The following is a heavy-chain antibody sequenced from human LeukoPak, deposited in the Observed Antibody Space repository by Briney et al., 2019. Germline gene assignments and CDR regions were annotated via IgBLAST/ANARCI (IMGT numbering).Heavy chain of an antibody. CDR3: AKGGNWNGLNYFDY. D-gene: IGHD1-1*01. J-gene: IGHJ4*02. CDR2: ISGSGGST. V-gene: IGHV3-23*01. CDR1: GFTFSSYA. Sequence: GGSLRLSCAASGFTFSSYAMSWVRQAPGKGLEWVSAISGSGGSTYYADSVKGRFTISRDNSKNTLYLQMHSLRAEDTAVYYCAKGGNWNGLNYFDYWGQGTLVTVSS.